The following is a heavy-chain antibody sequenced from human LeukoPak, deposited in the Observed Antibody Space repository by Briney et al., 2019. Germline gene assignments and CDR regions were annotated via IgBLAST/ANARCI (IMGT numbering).Heavy chain of an antibody. CDR1: GGSISSSSYY. D-gene: IGHD5-12*01. V-gene: IGHV4-39*07. Sequence: SETLSLTCTVSGGSISSSSYYWGWIRQPPGKGLEWIGSIYYSGSTYYNPSLKSRVTISVDTSKNQFSLKLSSVTAADTAVYYCARDDGPLVATIDYWGQGTLVTVSS. J-gene: IGHJ4*02. CDR2: IYYSGST. CDR3: ARDDGPLVATIDY.